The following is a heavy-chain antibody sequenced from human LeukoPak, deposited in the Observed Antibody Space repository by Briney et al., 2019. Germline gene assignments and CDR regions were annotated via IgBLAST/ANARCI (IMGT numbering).Heavy chain of an antibody. D-gene: IGHD3-10*01. CDR2: IWNDGSNK. V-gene: IGHV3-33*01. J-gene: IGHJ3*02. CDR1: GFTFRYFG. Sequence: GGSLRLSCEVSGFTFRYFGFYWVRQPRGKGVEGVAVIWNDGSNKYYADSVKGRFTFSRDDSKNTLYLQMNSLRAEDTAVYYCARSGYGSVTGDAFDIWGQGTMVTVS. CDR3: ARSGYGSVTGDAFDI.